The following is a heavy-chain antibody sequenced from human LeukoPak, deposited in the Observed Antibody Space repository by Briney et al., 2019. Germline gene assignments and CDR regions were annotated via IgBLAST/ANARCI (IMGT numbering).Heavy chain of an antibody. CDR2: IRYDGSNK. V-gene: IGHV3-30*02. D-gene: IGHD4-17*01. Sequence: GGSLRLSCAASGFTFSSYGMHWVRQAPGKGLEWVAFIRYDGSNKRYADSVKGRFTISRDNSKNTLYLQMNSLRAEDTAVYYCAKNGERHYGDYVRVYYMDVWGKGTTVTISS. CDR1: GFTFSSYG. CDR3: AKNGERHYGDYVRVYYMDV. J-gene: IGHJ6*03.